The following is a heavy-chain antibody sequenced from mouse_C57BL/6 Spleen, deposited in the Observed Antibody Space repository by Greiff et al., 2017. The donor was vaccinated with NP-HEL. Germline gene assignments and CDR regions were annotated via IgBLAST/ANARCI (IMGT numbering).Heavy chain of an antibody. J-gene: IGHJ2*01. CDR1: GYTFTSYW. Sequence: QVQLQQPGAELVMPGASVKLSCKASGYTFTSYWMHWVKQRPGQGLEWIGEIDPSDSYTNYNQKFKGKSTLTVDKSSSTAYMQLSSLTSEDSAVYYCARKPITTVVATFDYWGQGTTLTVSS. D-gene: IGHD1-1*01. CDR3: ARKPITTVVATFDY. V-gene: IGHV1-69*01. CDR2: IDPSDSYT.